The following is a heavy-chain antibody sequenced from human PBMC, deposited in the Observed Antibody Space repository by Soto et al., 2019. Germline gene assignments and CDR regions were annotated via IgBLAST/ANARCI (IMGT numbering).Heavy chain of an antibody. V-gene: IGHV3-9*01. CDR2: VSWNSGSI. D-gene: IGHD3-10*01. CDR3: VRDSRGLYGSGSYYNL. Sequence: PGGSLRLSCAASGFTVDDYGMHWVRQVPGKGLEWVSGVSWNSGSIGYADSVKGRFTISRDNAKNSLYLQMNSLRTEDTALYYCVRDSRGLYGSGSYYNLWGQGTLLTVSS. CDR1: GFTVDDYG. J-gene: IGHJ4*02.